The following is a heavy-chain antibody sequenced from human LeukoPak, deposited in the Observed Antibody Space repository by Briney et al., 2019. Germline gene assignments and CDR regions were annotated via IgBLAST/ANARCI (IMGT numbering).Heavy chain of an antibody. CDR3: ATSPVTTGTTATGD. Sequence: ASVKVSSTASGYTFTGYYTHWVRQAPGQGLEWMGWINPNSGGTNYAQQFQGRVSMTSDTSISTAYMELSSLRSADTAVYYCATSPVTTGTTATGDWGQGTLVTVSS. CDR1: GYTFTGYY. CDR2: INPNSGGT. J-gene: IGHJ4*02. V-gene: IGHV1-2*02. D-gene: IGHD1-1*01.